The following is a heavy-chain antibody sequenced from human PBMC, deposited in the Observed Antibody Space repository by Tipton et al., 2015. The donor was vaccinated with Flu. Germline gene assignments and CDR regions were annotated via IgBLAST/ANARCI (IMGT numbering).Heavy chain of an antibody. J-gene: IGHJ4*02. Sequence: TLSLTCTVSGGSVSSGSYYWSWIRQPPGKGLEWIGYIYYSGSTNYNPSLKSRVTISVDTSKNQFSLKLSSVTAADTAMYYCARDRGDGYNYGFDYWGQGTLVTVSS. CDR2: IYYSGST. CDR1: GGSVSSGSYY. CDR3: ARDRGDGYNYGFDY. D-gene: IGHD5-24*01. V-gene: IGHV4-61*01.